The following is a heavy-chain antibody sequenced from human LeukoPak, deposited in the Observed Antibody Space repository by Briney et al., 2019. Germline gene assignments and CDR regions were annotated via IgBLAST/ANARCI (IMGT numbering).Heavy chain of an antibody. J-gene: IGHJ4*02. CDR2: IYTSGST. D-gene: IGHD3-22*01. CDR1: GGSISSYY. V-gene: IGHV4-4*07. CDR3: VNGYYYEGYYFDY. Sequence: SETLSLTCTVSGGSISSYYWSWLRQPAGKGLEWIGRIYTSGSTNYNPSLKSRVTMSVDTSKNPSSLKLSSVTAADTAVYYCVNGYYYEGYYFDYWGQGTLVTVSS.